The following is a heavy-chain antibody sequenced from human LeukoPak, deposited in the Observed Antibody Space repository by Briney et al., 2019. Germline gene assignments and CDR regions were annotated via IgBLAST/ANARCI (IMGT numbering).Heavy chain of an antibody. J-gene: IGHJ4*02. CDR2: ISSNGGST. CDR1: GFTFSSYA. V-gene: IGHV3-64*04. Sequence: GGSLRLSCSASGFTFSSYAMHWARQAPGKGLEYVSAISSNGGSTYYADSVKGRFTISGDNSKNTLYLQMNSLRAEDTAVYYCAKGAILWFGELLGDFDYWGQGTLVTVSS. D-gene: IGHD3-10*01. CDR3: AKGAILWFGELLGDFDY.